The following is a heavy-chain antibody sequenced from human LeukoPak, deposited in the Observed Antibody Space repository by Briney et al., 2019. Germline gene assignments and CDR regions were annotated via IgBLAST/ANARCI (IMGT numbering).Heavy chain of an antibody. CDR2: LSYDGSNK. CDR3: ARGGYGSGTYPPYFYGMDV. V-gene: IGHV3-30*04. D-gene: IGHD3-10*01. Sequence: GALRLSCAASGFTFTTFAMHWVRQAPGKGLEWVAVLSYDGSNKYYADSVKGRFTISRDNSKNTLYLQMNSLRAEDTAVYFCARGGYGSGTYPPYFYGMDVWGQGTTVTVS. J-gene: IGHJ6*02. CDR1: GFTFTTFA.